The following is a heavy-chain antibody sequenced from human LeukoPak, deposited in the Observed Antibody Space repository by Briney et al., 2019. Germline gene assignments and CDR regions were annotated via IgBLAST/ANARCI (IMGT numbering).Heavy chain of an antibody. CDR2: IYSGGST. Sequence: GGSLRLSCAASGFTVSSNYMSWVRQAPGKGLEWVSVIYSGGSTYYADSVKGRFTISRDNSKNTLYLQMNSLRAEDTAVYYCAAGERRALFDYWGQGTLVTVSS. J-gene: IGHJ4*02. D-gene: IGHD7-27*01. CDR3: AAGERRALFDY. V-gene: IGHV3-53*01. CDR1: GFTVSSNY.